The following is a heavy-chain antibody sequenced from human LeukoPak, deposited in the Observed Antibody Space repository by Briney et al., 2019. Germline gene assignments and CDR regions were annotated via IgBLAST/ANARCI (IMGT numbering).Heavy chain of an antibody. V-gene: IGHV4-31*03. CDR1: GGSISSGGYY. CDR2: IYYSGST. D-gene: IGHD2-21*02. CDR3: AREQDTAYCGGDCYFDAFDI. Sequence: SETLSLTCTVSGGSISSGGYYWSWIRQHPGKGLEWIGYIYYSGSTYYNPSLKSRVTISVDTSKNQFSLKLSSVTAADTAVYYCAREQDTAYCGGDCYFDAFDIWGQGTMVTVSS. J-gene: IGHJ3*02.